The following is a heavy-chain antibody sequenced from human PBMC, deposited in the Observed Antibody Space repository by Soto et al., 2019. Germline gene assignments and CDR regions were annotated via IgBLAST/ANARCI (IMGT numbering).Heavy chain of an antibody. Sequence: GSLRLSCAASGFTFSSYAMSWVRQAPGKGLEWVSAISGSGGSTYYADSVKGRFTISRDNSKNTLYLQMNSLRAEDTAVYYCATDCSSTSCYFRYYYGMDVWGQGTTVTVSS. CDR1: GFTFSSYA. D-gene: IGHD2-2*01. V-gene: IGHV3-23*01. CDR3: ATDCSSTSCYFRYYYGMDV. CDR2: ISGSGGST. J-gene: IGHJ6*02.